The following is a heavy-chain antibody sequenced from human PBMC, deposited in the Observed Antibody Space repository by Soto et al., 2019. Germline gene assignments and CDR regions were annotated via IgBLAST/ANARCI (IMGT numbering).Heavy chain of an antibody. CDR3: ARGGWGPPFDF. Sequence: QVQLVQSGADMKKPGASVKVSCKASGYTFSSYDLNWVRQASGQGLEWMGWMNPNTGNTGYAQRFQDRVKTTRNTSISTAYLELSSLRYEDTAVYFCARGGWGPPFDFWGQGTPVTVSS. D-gene: IGHD3-16*01. J-gene: IGHJ4*02. V-gene: IGHV1-8*01. CDR2: MNPNTGNT. CDR1: GYTFSSYD.